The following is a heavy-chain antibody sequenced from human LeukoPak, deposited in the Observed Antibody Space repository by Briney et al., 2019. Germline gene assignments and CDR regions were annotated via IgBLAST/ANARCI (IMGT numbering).Heavy chain of an antibody. J-gene: IGHJ6*02. CDR2: ISGSGGST. CDR1: GFTFSSYA. V-gene: IGHV3-23*01. D-gene: IGHD2-21*02. CDR3: AKGVTPLPYGMDV. Sequence: PGGSLRLSCAASGFTFSSYAMHWVRQAPGKGLEWVSTISGSGGSTYYADSVKGRFTISRDNSKNTLYLQMNSLRAEDTAEYYCAKGVTPLPYGMDVWGQGTTVTVSS.